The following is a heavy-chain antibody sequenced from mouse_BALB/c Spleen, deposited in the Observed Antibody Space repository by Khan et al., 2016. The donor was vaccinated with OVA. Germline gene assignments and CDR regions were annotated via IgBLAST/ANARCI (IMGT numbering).Heavy chain of an antibody. CDR1: GFNIKDNY. CDR2: IDPENGNT. J-gene: IGHJ2*01. V-gene: IGHV14-3*02. Sequence: VQLKQSGAELVKPGASVKLSCTASGFNIKDNYMHWVKQRPEQGLEWIGRIDPENGNTEYDPKFKGKATITADTSSNTAYLQLSSLTSEDTAVYYCARWPRGYWGQGTTLTVSA. CDR3: ARWPRGY.